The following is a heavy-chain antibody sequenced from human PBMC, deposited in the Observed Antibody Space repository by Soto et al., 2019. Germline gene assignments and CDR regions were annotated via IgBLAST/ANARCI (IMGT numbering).Heavy chain of an antibody. CDR3: AHSGGYGSGHSPFDY. D-gene: IGHD3-10*01. CDR1: GFSLSTSGVG. V-gene: IGHV2-5*02. Sequence: QITLKESGPTLVKPTQTLTLTCTFSGFSLSTSGVGVGWIRQPPGKALEWLGLIYWDDDKRYSPSLKSRLTATRYTPKNQVVLTMTNLDPVDTATYYCAHSGGYGSGHSPFDYWGQGTLVTVSS. CDR2: IYWDDDK. J-gene: IGHJ4*02.